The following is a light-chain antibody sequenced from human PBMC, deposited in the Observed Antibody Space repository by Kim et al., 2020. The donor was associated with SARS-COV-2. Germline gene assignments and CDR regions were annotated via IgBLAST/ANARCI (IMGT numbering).Light chain of an antibody. CDR1: NIGSKS. Sequence: GKTAKITCGGNNIGSKSVHWYQQKPGQAPVLVIYYDSDRPSGIPERFSGSNSGNTATLTISRVEAGDEADYYCQVWDSSSDHPSWVFGGGTKLTVL. V-gene: IGLV3-21*04. CDR2: YDS. CDR3: QVWDSSSDHPSWV. J-gene: IGLJ3*02.